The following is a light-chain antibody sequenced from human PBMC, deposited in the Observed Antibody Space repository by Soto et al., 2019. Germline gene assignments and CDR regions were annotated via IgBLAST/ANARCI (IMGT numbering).Light chain of an antibody. Sequence: AIQMTQSPSSLSASVGDRVTITCRASQGIRNDLSWYQQKPGKAPKLLIYDASTLQSGVPSRFSGSGSATDFTLTISSLQPEDFATYYSLQDDSFPLTFGGGTKVEIK. CDR3: LQDDSFPLT. V-gene: IGKV1-6*01. J-gene: IGKJ4*01. CDR1: QGIRND. CDR2: DAS.